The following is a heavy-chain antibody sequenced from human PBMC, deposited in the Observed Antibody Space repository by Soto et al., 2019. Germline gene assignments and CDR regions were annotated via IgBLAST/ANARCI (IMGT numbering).Heavy chain of an antibody. D-gene: IGHD2-21*01. J-gene: IGHJ4*02. CDR2: IVWSGTTM. CDR1: GFTFTDYS. Sequence: HPGGSLRLSCAASGFTFTDYSMNWVRQAPGKWLEWISYIVWSGTTMYYADSVKGRFTISRDKGKNSLYLQMNSLRVDDTAVYFCARLSRGYSYYFDSWGQGALVTVPQ. CDR3: ARLSRGYSYYFDS. V-gene: IGHV3-48*01.